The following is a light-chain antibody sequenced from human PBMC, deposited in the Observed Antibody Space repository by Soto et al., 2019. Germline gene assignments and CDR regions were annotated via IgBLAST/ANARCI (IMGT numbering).Light chain of an antibody. CDR2: GAS. CDR3: QQYGSSRGIT. J-gene: IGKJ3*01. CDR1: QSVSSSS. Sequence: EIVLTQSPCTLSLSPGERATLSCRASQSVSSSSLAWYQQKPGQAPRPLIYGASSRATGTPDRFSVSGSGTEFTLTTSRLEPDDFAVYYCQQYGSSRGITFGPGTEVDIK. V-gene: IGKV3-20*01.